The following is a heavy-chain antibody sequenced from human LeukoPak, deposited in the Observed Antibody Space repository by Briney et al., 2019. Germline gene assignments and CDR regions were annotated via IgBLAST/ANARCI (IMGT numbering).Heavy chain of an antibody. V-gene: IGHV3-48*02. CDR1: GFTFSSYS. J-gene: IGHJ4*02. Sequence: GGSLRLSCAASGFTFSSYSMNWVRQAPGKGLEWVSYIRSSGNTVYYADSVKGRFTISRDNAKNSLYLQMNSLRDEDTAVYHCVRDPDALGYWGQGTLVTVSS. CDR3: VRDPDALGY. CDR2: IRSSGNTV.